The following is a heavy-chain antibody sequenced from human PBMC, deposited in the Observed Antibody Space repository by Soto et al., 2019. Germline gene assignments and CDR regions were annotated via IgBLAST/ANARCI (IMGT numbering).Heavy chain of an antibody. CDR3: ARGDVYIFNY. J-gene: IGHJ4*02. CDR2: MNPNTGDT. D-gene: IGHD4-4*01. CDR1: GYTFISYD. Sequence: QVQLVQSGAEVKKPGASVKVSCKASGYTFISYDINWVRQATGQGLEWMGWMNPNTGDTGYAQKFQGSFTMTRNTSINTANLELSSLRSDDTAVYFCARGDVYIFNYWGQGTLVTFSS. V-gene: IGHV1-8*01.